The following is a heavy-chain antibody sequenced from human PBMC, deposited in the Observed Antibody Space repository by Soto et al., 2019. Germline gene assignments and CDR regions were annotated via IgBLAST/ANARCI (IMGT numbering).Heavy chain of an antibody. Sequence: QVQLQESGPGLVKPSGTLSLTCAVSSGSISSSNWWSWVRQPPGKGLEWIGEIYHSGSTNYNPSLKSRVTMSVDQSKNQFSLKLSSVTAADTAVYYCARDRGSHIAVAGSDFDYWGQGTLVTVSS. V-gene: IGHV4-4*02. J-gene: IGHJ4*02. CDR1: SGSISSSNW. CDR3: ARDRGSHIAVAGSDFDY. CDR2: IYHSGST. D-gene: IGHD6-19*01.